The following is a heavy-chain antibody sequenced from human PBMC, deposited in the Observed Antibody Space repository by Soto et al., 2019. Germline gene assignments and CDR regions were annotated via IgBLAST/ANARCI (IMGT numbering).Heavy chain of an antibody. V-gene: IGHV1-69*01. CDR3: ARDWDHYESSVFHNYYNKRTA. Sequence: QVQLVQSGAEVKRPGSSVKVSCKASGGTFSSHGISWVRQAAGQGLEWVGGILPIFGTANYAQMFQGRVTITADESKRTAYREWSSLRSEDTAIYYCARDWDHYESSVFHNYYNKRTAGAKGTTVIVPS. CDR1: GGTFSSHG. D-gene: IGHD3-22*01. CDR2: ILPIFGTA. J-gene: IGHJ6*04.